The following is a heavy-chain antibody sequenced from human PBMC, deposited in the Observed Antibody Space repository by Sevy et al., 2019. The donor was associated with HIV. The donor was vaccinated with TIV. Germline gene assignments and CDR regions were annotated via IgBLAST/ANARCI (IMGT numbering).Heavy chain of an antibody. D-gene: IGHD3-10*01. J-gene: IGHJ5*01. V-gene: IGHV4-39*02. CDR1: GGSISNSAYY. CDR2: IYYIGNT. Sequence: SETLSLTCTVSGGSISNSAYYWGWIRQPPGKGLEWIGNIYYIGNTYYKPSLKSRVTISVDTSKNHFSLKLTSVTAADTAVYYCARWTMGITMIQGEFDSWGQGTLDTVSS. CDR3: ARWTMGITMIQGEFDS.